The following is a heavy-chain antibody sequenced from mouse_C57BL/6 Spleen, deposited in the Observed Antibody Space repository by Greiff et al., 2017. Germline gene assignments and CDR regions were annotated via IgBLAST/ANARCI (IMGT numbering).Heavy chain of an antibody. J-gene: IGHJ3*01. CDR1: GYTFTDYE. V-gene: IGHV1-15*01. Sequence: VQLQQSGAELVRPGASVTLSCKASGYTFTDYEMHWVKQTPVHGLEWIGAIDPETGGTAYNQKFKGKAILTADKSSSTAYMELRSLTSEDSAVYYCTRCGSSGYVFAYWGQGTLVTVSA. CDR2: IDPETGGT. D-gene: IGHD3-2*02. CDR3: TRCGSSGYVFAY.